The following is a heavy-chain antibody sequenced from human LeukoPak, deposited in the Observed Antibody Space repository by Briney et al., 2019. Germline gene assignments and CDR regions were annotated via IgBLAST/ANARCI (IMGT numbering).Heavy chain of an antibody. CDR1: GFTFSSHW. CDR2: IKQDGSEK. Sequence: GGSLRLSCEASGFTFSSHWMSWVRQAPGKGLEWVAIIKQDGSEKDYVDSVTGRFTISRDNAKNSLYLQMNSLRDEDTAVYYCARNTSAWRYGMDVWGQGTTVTVSS. CDR3: ARNTSAWRYGMDV. J-gene: IGHJ6*02. V-gene: IGHV3-7*01. D-gene: IGHD6-19*01.